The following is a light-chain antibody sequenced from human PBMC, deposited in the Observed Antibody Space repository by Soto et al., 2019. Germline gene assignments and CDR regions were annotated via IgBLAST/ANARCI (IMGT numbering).Light chain of an antibody. CDR2: GAS. V-gene: IGKV3-15*01. Sequence: EIAMTQSPATLSVSPGERATRSCRASQSVNRNVAWYQQKPGQAPRLLISGASTRATGVPARFSGCGSGTEFTLTITSLQPDDFATYYCQHYNSYSEAFGQGTKVELK. CDR3: QHYNSYSEA. CDR1: QSVNRN. J-gene: IGKJ1*01.